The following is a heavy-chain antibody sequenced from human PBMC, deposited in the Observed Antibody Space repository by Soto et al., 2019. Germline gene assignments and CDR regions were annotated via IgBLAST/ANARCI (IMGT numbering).Heavy chain of an antibody. CDR1: GFALTTRGVG. Sequence: QITLKESGPTLVKPTQTLTLTCTFSGFALTTRGVGMGRIRQPPGKALECLALIYWDDDKRYSPSLQSRLSITKDTSKNQVVLTMTNVDPVDTATYYCAHIPNYYQYDWFDPWGQGTLVSVSS. J-gene: IGHJ5*02. V-gene: IGHV2-5*02. CDR3: AHIPNYYQYDWFDP. CDR2: IYWDDDK. D-gene: IGHD3-16*01.